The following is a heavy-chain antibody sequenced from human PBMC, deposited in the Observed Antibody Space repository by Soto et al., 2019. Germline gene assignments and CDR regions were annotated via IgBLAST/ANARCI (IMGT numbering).Heavy chain of an antibody. Sequence: QVQLVQSGAEVKKPGSSVKVSCKASGGTFSSYTISWVRQAPGQGLEWMGRIIPILGIANYAQKFQGRVTITADKSTSTAYMELSSLRSEDTAVYYCASMFLSGEYPDGSDYWGQGTLVTVSS. D-gene: IGHD3-10*01. V-gene: IGHV1-69*02. CDR2: IIPILGIA. J-gene: IGHJ4*02. CDR1: GGTFSSYT. CDR3: ASMFLSGEYPDGSDY.